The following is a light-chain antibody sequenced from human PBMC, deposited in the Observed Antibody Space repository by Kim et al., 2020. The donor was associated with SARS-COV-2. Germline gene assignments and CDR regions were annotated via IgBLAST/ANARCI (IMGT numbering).Light chain of an antibody. CDR2: EDS. CDR1: ALPKKY. V-gene: IGLV3-10*01. Sequence: SYELTQPPSVSVSPGQTARITCSGEALPKKYAYWYQQKSGQVPALVIHEDSKRPSGIPERFSGSSSGTTAALTISGAQVEDEAVYYCQSTDISGNHRVFGGGTQLTVL. J-gene: IGLJ3*02. CDR3: QSTDISGNHRV.